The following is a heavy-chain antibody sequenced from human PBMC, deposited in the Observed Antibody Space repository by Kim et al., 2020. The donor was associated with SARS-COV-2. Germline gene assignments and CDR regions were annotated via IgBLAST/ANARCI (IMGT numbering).Heavy chain of an antibody. CDR3: ASLRDIVDYFDY. CDR2: IYYSGST. J-gene: IGHJ4*02. CDR1: GGSISSSSYY. Sequence: SETLSLTCTVSGGSISSSSYYWGWIRQPPGKGLEWIGSIYYSGSTYYNPSLKSRVTISVDTSKNQFSLKLSSVTAADTAVYYCASLRDIVDYFDYWGQGTLVTVSS. D-gene: IGHD2-15*01. V-gene: IGHV4-39*01.